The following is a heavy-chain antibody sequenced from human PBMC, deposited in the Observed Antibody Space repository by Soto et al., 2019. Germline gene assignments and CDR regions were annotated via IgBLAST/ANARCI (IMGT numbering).Heavy chain of an antibody. Sequence: QVQLVQSGAEVKKPGSSVKVSCKASGGTFSSYAISWVRQAPGQGLEWMGGIIPIFGTANYAQKFQGRVTITADESTSTAYMELSSLRSEDTAVYYCVRGYYDVYYNYYFGMDVWGQGTTVTVAS. V-gene: IGHV1-69*01. J-gene: IGHJ6*02. CDR2: IIPIFGTA. CDR3: VRGYYDVYYNYYFGMDV. D-gene: IGHD1-26*01. CDR1: GGTFSSYA.